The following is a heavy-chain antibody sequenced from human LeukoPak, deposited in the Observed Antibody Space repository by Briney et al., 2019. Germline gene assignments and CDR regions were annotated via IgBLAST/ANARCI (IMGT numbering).Heavy chain of an antibody. D-gene: IGHD1-26*01. J-gene: IGHJ5*02. V-gene: IGHV3-7*01. Sequence: GGSLRLFCATSGFTFSHYWMSWVRQAPGKGLEWVANINLDGGKKYHVDSVKGRFTISRDNAQNSLYLQMNSLRAEDTAVYYCARGFGEKWLTRSGSDFSWGQGTLVTVSS. CDR1: GFTFSHYW. CDR3: ARGFGEKWLTRSGSDFS. CDR2: INLDGGKK.